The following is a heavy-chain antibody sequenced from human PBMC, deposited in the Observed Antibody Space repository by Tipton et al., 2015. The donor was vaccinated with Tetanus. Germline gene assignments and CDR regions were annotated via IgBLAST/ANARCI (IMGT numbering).Heavy chain of an antibody. CDR3: ARGPRTRIYESSGYSFRYFYGMDV. Sequence: GLVKPSETLSLTCAVYGGSFTDYSWSWIRQPPGQGLEWIGEVNQAGNTEYIPSLKGRVTMSLDTSKSQLSLNLSSVTAADTAVYYCARGPRTRIYESSGYSFRYFYGMDVRGLGATGTVSS. J-gene: IGHJ6*02. CDR2: VNQAGNT. V-gene: IGHV4-34*01. D-gene: IGHD3-22*01. CDR1: GGSFTDYS.